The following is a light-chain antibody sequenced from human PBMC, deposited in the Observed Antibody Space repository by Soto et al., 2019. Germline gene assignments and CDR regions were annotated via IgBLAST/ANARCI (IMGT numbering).Light chain of an antibody. Sequence: IQMTQSPSTLSASLGDRVTITFRPSQNVSTWLAWYQQKSGKAPKLLIYDVSNLESGVPSRFSGSGSGTEFSLTIRGLQPDDFATYYCQQYDSYRTFGQGTKVDIK. V-gene: IGKV1-5*01. CDR1: QNVSTW. CDR2: DVS. J-gene: IGKJ1*01. CDR3: QQYDSYRT.